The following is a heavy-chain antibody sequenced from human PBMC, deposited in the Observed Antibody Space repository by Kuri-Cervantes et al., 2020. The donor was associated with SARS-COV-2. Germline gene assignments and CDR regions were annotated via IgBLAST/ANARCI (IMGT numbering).Heavy chain of an antibody. CDR2: ISAYHGNT. CDR1: GYTFTSYG. V-gene: IGHV1-18*01. CDR3: ARGHSGLKRKLLPFDY. D-gene: IGHD1-26*01. J-gene: IGHJ4*02. Sequence: ASVKDSCKASGYTFTSYGISWVRQAPGQGLEGMGWISAYHGNTNHSQKLQGRVTMTTDTSTSTAYMELRSLRSDDTTVCYCARGHSGLKRKLLPFDYWGQGTLVTVSS.